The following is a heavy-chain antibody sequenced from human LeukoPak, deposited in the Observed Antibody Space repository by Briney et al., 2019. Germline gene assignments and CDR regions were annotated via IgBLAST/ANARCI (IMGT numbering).Heavy chain of an antibody. CDR3: ARGRTESKFYDYVWGSSKAFDI. V-gene: IGHV4-31*03. J-gene: IGHJ3*02. D-gene: IGHD3-16*01. CDR1: SGSISSGGYY. Sequence: SQTLSLTCTVSSGSISSGGYYWSWIRQHPGKGLEWIGYIYYSGSTYYNPSLKSRVTISVDTSKNQFSLKLSSVTAADTAVYYCARGRTESKFYDYVWGSSKAFDIWGQGTMVTVSS. CDR2: IYYSGST.